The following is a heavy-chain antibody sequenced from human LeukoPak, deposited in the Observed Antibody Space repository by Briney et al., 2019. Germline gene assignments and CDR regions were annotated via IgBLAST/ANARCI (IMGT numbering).Heavy chain of an antibody. Sequence: PSETLSLTCTVSGGSISSYYWSWIRQPPGKGLEWIGYIYYSGSTNYNPSLKSRVTISVDTSKNQFSLKLTSVTAADTAVYYCVRGFRGFNYGRGGKNWFDPWGQGTLVTVSS. J-gene: IGHJ5*02. V-gene: IGHV4-59*12. D-gene: IGHD5-18*01. CDR3: VRGFRGFNYGRGGKNWFDP. CDR1: GGSISSYY. CDR2: IYYSGST.